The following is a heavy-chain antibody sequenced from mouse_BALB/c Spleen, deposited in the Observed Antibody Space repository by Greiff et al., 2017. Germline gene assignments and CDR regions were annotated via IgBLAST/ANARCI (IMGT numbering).Heavy chain of an antibody. CDR1: GFTFSSYT. J-gene: IGHJ3*01. D-gene: IGHD2-3*01. V-gene: IGHV5-12-2*01. CDR2: ISNGGGST. CDR3: ARPHDGYMFAY. Sequence: EVQLVESGGGLVQPGGSLKLSCAASGFTFSSYTMSWVRQTPEKRLEWVAYISNGGGSTYYPDTVKGRFTISRDNAKNTLYLQMSSLKSEDTAMYYCARPHDGYMFAYWGQGTLVTVSA.